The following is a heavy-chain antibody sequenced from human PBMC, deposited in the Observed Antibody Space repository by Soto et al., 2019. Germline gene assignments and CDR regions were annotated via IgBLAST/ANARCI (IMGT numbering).Heavy chain of an antibody. V-gene: IGHV3-30*18. CDR2: ISGDGSKR. J-gene: IGHJ6*02. Sequence: GWSLRLSCAASEFTFSSNGMQWVRQAAGKGLEWVAGISGDGSKRYYADSLKGRFTISRDNSKNMLHLHMNNLRPEDTAVYYCVKSAIMTDVLRDYYGMDLWGQGSTITVSS. CDR3: VKSAIMTDVLRDYYGMDL. CDR1: EFTFSSNG.